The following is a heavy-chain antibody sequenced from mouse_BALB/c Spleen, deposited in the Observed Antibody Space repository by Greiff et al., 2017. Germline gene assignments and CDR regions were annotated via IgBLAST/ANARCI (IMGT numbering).Heavy chain of an antibody. CDR2: ISNGGGST. CDR1: GFAFSSYT. D-gene: IGHD2-4*01. J-gene: IGHJ4*01. V-gene: IGHV5-12-2*01. CDR3: ARPTMITGAMDY. Sequence: EVQRVESGGGLVKPGGSLKLSCAASGFAFSSYTMSWVRQTPEKRLEWVAYISNGGGSTYYPDTVKGRFTISRDNAKNTLYLQMSSLKSEDTAMYYCARPTMITGAMDYWGQGTSVTVSS.